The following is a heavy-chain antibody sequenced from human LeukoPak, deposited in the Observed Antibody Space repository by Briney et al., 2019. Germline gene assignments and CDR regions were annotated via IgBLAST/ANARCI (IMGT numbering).Heavy chain of an antibody. CDR2: IIPIFGTA. Sequence: SVKVSCKASGYTFTSYAISWVRQAPGQGLEWMGGIIPIFGTANYAQKFQGRVTITADESTSTAYMELSSLRSEDTAVYYCAIHYLGSAFDIWGQGTMVTVSS. CDR3: AIHYLGSAFDI. CDR1: GYTFTSYA. J-gene: IGHJ3*02. D-gene: IGHD2/OR15-2a*01. V-gene: IGHV1-69*13.